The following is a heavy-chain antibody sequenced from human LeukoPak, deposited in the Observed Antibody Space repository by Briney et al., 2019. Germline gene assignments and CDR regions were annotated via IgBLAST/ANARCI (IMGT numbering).Heavy chain of an antibody. V-gene: IGHV4-34*01. CDR3: AGDYGGSRYDS. CDR2: INHSGST. Sequence: PSETLSLTCAVYGGSFRGYYWSWIRQPPGKGLGWIGEINHSGSTNYNPSLKSRVTISVDTSKTQFSRKLSSVTAADTAVYYCAGDYGGSRYDSWGQGTLVTVSS. D-gene: IGHD4-23*01. CDR1: GGSFRGYY. J-gene: IGHJ4*02.